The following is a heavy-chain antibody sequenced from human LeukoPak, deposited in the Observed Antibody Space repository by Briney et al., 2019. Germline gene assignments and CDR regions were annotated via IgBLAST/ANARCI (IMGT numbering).Heavy chain of an antibody. Sequence: GGSLRLSCAASGFTVSSNYMSWVRQAPGKGLEWVSVIYSGGNTYYADSVKGRFTISRDNSKSTLYLQMNSLRAEDTAVYYCAKDPNRGAFDIWGQGTMVTVSS. D-gene: IGHD1-14*01. V-gene: IGHV3-66*01. CDR3: AKDPNRGAFDI. J-gene: IGHJ3*02. CDR1: GFTVSSNY. CDR2: IYSGGNT.